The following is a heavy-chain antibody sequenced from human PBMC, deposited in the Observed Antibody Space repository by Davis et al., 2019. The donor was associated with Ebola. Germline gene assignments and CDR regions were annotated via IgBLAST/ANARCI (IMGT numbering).Heavy chain of an antibody. Sequence: ASVKVSCKASGYTFTSYGISWVRQAPGQGLEWMGWISAYNGNTNYAQKFQGRVTMTEDTSTDTAYMELSRLRSDDTAVYYCARVLLLWEEAFDIWGQGTMVTVSS. V-gene: IGHV1-18*01. J-gene: IGHJ3*02. CDR2: ISAYNGNT. D-gene: IGHD3-10*01. CDR1: GYTFTSYG. CDR3: ARVLLLWEEAFDI.